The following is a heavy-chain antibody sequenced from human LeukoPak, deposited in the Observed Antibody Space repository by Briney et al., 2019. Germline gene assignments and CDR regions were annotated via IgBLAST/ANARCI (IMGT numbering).Heavy chain of an antibody. J-gene: IGHJ4*02. CDR3: ARGLSALYSYVPLPYFDY. CDR1: GGSFSGYY. V-gene: IGHV4-34*01. CDR2: INHSGST. D-gene: IGHD5-18*01. Sequence: PSETLSLTCAVYGGSFSGYYWSWIRQPPGKGLEWIGEINHSGSTNYNPSLKSRVTISVDTSKNQFSLKLSSVTAADTAVYYCARGLSALYSYVPLPYFDYWGQETLVTVSS.